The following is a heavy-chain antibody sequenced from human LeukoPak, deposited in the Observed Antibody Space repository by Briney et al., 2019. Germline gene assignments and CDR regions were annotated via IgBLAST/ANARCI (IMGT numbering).Heavy chain of an antibody. D-gene: IGHD3-22*01. J-gene: IGHJ4*02. V-gene: IGHV3-21*01. Sequence: GGSLRLSCAASGFTLSRYSMNLVLHAPGQRLESVSSIRSIRCYIYYADSVKGRFTISRDNAKNSLYLQMNSLRAEDTAVYYCARGERGTYYYDSSGYSPFDYWGQGTLVTVSS. CDR2: IRSIRCYI. CDR3: ARGERGTYYYDSSGYSPFDY. CDR1: GFTLSRYS.